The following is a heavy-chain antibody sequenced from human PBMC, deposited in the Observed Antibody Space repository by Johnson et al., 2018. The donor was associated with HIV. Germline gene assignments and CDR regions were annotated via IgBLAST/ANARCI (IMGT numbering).Heavy chain of an antibody. CDR3: ARDGRDLVTRGSFDV. CDR2: ISWNGGST. J-gene: IGHJ3*01. D-gene: IGHD3-9*01. CDR1: GFTFDDYG. V-gene: IGHV3-20*04. Sequence: VQLVESGGGVVRPGGSLRLSCTASGFTFDDYGMSWVRQAPGKGLEWVSSISWNGGSTGYADSVKGRFTISRDNAKNSLDLQMNSLRAGDTALYYCARDGRDLVTRGSFDVWGQGTVVTVSS.